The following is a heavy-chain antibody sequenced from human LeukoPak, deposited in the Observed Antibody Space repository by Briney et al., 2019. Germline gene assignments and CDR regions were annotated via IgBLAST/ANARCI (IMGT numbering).Heavy chain of an antibody. Sequence: SETLSLTCTVSGGSISSSSYYWGWIRQPPGKGLEWIGSIYYSGNTYYNPSLKSRVTISVDTSKNQFSLKLSSVTAADTAVYYCASVIKTPPMIVDNYFDYWGQGTLVTVSS. CDR2: IYYSGNT. CDR1: GGSISSSSYY. CDR3: ASVIKTPPMIVDNYFDY. J-gene: IGHJ4*02. V-gene: IGHV4-39*07. D-gene: IGHD3-22*01.